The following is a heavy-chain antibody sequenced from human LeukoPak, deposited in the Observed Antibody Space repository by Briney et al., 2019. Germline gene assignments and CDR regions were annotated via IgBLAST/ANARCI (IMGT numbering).Heavy chain of an antibody. Sequence: PSQTLSLTCTVSGGSISSGGYYWSWIRQPPGKGLEWIGYIYYSGSTNYNPSLKSRVTISVDTSKNQFSLKLSSVTAADTAVYYCARTGLESSGSDLDYWGQGTLVTVSS. V-gene: IGHV4-61*08. J-gene: IGHJ4*02. CDR3: ARTGLESSGSDLDY. CDR1: GGSISSGGYY. D-gene: IGHD3-10*01. CDR2: IYYSGST.